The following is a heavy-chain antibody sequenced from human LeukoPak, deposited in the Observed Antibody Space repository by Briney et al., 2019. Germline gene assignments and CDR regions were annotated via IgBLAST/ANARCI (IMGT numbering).Heavy chain of an antibody. CDR1: GFTFSSYW. CDR3: AKVDAPHY. V-gene: IGHV3-7*03. CDR2: IKHDASEK. J-gene: IGHJ4*02. D-gene: IGHD2-2*01. Sequence: GGSLRLSCAASGFTFSSYWMAWVRQTPGKGLEWVANIKHDASEKYYVDSVKGRFTISRDNSKNSLYLQMNSLRTEDTALYYCAKVDAPHYWGQGTLVTVSS.